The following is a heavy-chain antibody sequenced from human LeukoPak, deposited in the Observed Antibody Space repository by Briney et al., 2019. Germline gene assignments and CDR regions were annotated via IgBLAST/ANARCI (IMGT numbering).Heavy chain of an antibody. D-gene: IGHD3-10*01. CDR2: IYHSGST. Sequence: SETLSLTCTVSGYSISSGYYWGWIRQPPGKGLEWIGSIYHSGSTYYNPSLKSRVTISVDTSKNQFSLKLSSVTAADTAVYYCARAAEYGSGSFYYYYYYMDVWGKGTTVTISS. CDR1: GYSISSGYY. V-gene: IGHV4-38-2*02. CDR3: ARAAEYGSGSFYYYYYYMDV. J-gene: IGHJ6*03.